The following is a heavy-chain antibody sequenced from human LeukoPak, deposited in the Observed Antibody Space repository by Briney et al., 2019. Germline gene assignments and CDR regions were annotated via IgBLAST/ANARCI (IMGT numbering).Heavy chain of an antibody. CDR2: ISGSGTI. J-gene: IGHJ5*02. CDR3: ARDSGTTGEVKFDP. V-gene: IGHV4-4*07. Sequence: PSETLSLTCTVSGGSINSYWSWIRQPAGKGLEWIGRISGSGTITYNPALQSRLSISIDTSKTQFSLKLSSVTAADTAVYYCARDSGTTGEVKFDPWGQGTLVTVSS. CDR1: GGSINSY. D-gene: IGHD3-10*01.